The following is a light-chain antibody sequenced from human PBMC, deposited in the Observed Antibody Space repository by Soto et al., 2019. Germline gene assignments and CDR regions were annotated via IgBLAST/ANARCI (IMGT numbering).Light chain of an antibody. J-gene: IGLJ1*01. CDR3: SSYTSSTTYV. V-gene: IGLV2-14*03. CDR1: GSDVGNYNS. CDR2: DVG. Sequence: VLTQPASVSGSPGQSITISCAGTGSDVGNYNSVSWYQHHPGKAPKLMIYDVGNRPSGVSNRFSGSKSGNTASLTISGLQAEDESDYYCSSYTSSTTYVFGSGTKVTVL.